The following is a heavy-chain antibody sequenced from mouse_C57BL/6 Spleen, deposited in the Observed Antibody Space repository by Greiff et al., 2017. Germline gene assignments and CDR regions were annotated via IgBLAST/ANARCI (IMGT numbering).Heavy chain of an antibody. CDR1: GYAFSSSW. V-gene: IGHV1-82*01. D-gene: IGHD1-1*01. J-gene: IGHJ2*01. CDR3: ARERNYYGSSRYYFDY. CDR2: IYPGDGDT. Sequence: QVQLKESGPELVKPGASVKISCKASGYAFSSSWMNWVKQRPGKGLEWIGRIYPGDGDTNYNGKFKGKATLTADKSSSTAYMQLSSLTSEDSAVYFCARERNYYGSSRYYFDYWGQGTTLTVSS.